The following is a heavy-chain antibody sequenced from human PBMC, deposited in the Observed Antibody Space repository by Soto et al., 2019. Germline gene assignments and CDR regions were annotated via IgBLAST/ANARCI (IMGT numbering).Heavy chain of an antibody. V-gene: IGHV3-64D*08. Sequence: GGSLRLSCSASGFTFSSYAMHWVRQAPGKGLEYVSAISSNGGSTYYADSVKGRFTISRDNSKNTLYLQMSSLRAEDTAVYYCVKVFCGGSCYSRYFDLWGRGTLVTVSS. D-gene: IGHD2-15*01. CDR1: GFTFSSYA. CDR2: ISSNGGST. CDR3: VKVFCGGSCYSRYFDL. J-gene: IGHJ2*01.